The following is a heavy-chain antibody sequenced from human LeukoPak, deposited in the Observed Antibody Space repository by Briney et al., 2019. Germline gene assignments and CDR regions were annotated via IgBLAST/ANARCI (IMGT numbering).Heavy chain of an antibody. CDR3: ARDKDSSSWYDQYQLDY. J-gene: IGHJ4*02. D-gene: IGHD6-13*01. CDR1: GFTFSSYW. Sequence: GGSLRLSCAASGFTFSSYWMSWVRQAPGKGLGWVANIKQDGSEKYYVDSVKGRFTISRDNAKNSLYLQMNSLRAEDTAVYYCARDKDSSSWYDQYQLDYWGQGTLVTVSS. V-gene: IGHV3-7*01. CDR2: IKQDGSEK.